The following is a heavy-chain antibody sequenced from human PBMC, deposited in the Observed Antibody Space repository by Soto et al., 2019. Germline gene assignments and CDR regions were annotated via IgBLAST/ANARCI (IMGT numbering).Heavy chain of an antibody. V-gene: IGHV3-74*01. Sequence: GGSLRLSCAASGFTFSSDWMHWVRQAPGKGLVWVSRINSDGSSTSYADSVKGRFTISRDNAKNTLYLQMNSLRAEDTAVYYCARDPQYYYDSSGYYYAPFDYWGQGTLVIVSS. CDR3: ARDPQYYYDSSGYYYAPFDY. CDR1: GFTFSSDW. CDR2: INSDGSST. D-gene: IGHD3-22*01. J-gene: IGHJ4*02.